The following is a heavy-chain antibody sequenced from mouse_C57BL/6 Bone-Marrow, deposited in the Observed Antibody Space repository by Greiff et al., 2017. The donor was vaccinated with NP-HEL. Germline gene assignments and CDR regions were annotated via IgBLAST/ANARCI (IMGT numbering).Heavy chain of an antibody. D-gene: IGHD2-14*01. CDR1: GYTFTSYW. J-gene: IGHJ2*01. CDR2: IDPSDSET. V-gene: IGHV1-52*01. CDR3: ARIGGNYLYY. Sequence: QVQLQQPGAELVRPGSSVKLSCKASGYTFTSYWMHWVKQRPIQGLEWIGNIDPSDSETHYNQKFKDKATLTVDKSSSTAYMQLSSLTSEDSAVYYCARIGGNYLYYWGQGTTLTVSS.